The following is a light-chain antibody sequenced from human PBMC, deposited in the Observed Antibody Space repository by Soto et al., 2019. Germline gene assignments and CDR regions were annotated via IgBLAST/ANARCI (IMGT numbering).Light chain of an antibody. CDR3: QTWGTGYWV. CDR2: VNNDGSH. Sequence: QSVLTQSPSASASLGASVKLTCTLSSGHSNYAIAWHQQQPEKGPRYLMNVNNDGSHIKGDGIPDRFSGSSSGAERYLTISSLQSEDDADYYCQTWGTGYWVFGGGTKLTVL. J-gene: IGLJ3*02. CDR1: SGHSNYA. V-gene: IGLV4-69*01.